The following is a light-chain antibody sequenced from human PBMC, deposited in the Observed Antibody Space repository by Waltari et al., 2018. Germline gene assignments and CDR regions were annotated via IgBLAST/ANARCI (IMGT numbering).Light chain of an antibody. CDR2: RNN. V-gene: IGLV1-47*01. CDR3: AAWDGSLRGLV. J-gene: IGLJ2*01. CDR1: SSNIGSTY. Sequence: QSVLTQPPSVSGTPGQRVTISCFGSSSNIGSTYVYWYQHLPGTAPKLLIYRNNRLPAGVPVRFSGSQSGTSASLAISGLRAEYEADYYCAAWDGSLRGLVLGGGTKLTVL.